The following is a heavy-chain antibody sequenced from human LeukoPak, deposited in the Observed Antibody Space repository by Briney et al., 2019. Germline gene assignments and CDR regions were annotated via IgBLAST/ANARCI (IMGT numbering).Heavy chain of an antibody. CDR3: AKGGAQRTLRWGLDY. V-gene: IGHV3-30*09. CDR2: ISYDGGIE. D-gene: IGHD4-23*01. Sequence: GGSLRLSCAASGFTFSNYYMHWVRQAPGKGLEWVALISYDGGIEYHGDSVRGRFAISRDNSKNTLYLQLNSLGPEDTAVYYCAKGGAQRTLRWGLDYWGQGTLVTDSS. J-gene: IGHJ4*02. CDR1: GFTFSNYY.